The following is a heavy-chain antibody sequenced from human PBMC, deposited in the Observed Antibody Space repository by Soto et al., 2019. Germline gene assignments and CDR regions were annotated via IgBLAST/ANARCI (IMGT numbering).Heavy chain of an antibody. CDR1: GYTFTSYY. J-gene: IGHJ4*02. CDR2: ISAYNGNT. D-gene: IGHD5-12*01. V-gene: IGHV1-18*01. Sequence: ASVKVSCKASGYTFTSYYISWVRQAPGQGLEWMGWISAYNGNTNYPQKLQGRVTMTTDTSKNTVYLQINALRAEDTAVYYCARDFSMVIVAPGYWGQGTLVTVSS. CDR3: ARDFSMVIVAPGY.